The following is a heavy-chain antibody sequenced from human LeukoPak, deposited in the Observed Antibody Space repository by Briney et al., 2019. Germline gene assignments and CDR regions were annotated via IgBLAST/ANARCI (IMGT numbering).Heavy chain of an antibody. Sequence: PSETLSLTCTVSGGSISSYYWSWIRQPPGKGLEWIGYIYTSGSTNYNPSLKSRVTISVDTSKNQFSLKLSSVTAADTAVYYCARIADYYDSSGYYAHFDYWGQGTLVTVSS. J-gene: IGHJ4*02. V-gene: IGHV4-4*09. CDR1: GGSISSYY. CDR2: IYTSGST. CDR3: ARIADYYDSSGYYAHFDY. D-gene: IGHD3-22*01.